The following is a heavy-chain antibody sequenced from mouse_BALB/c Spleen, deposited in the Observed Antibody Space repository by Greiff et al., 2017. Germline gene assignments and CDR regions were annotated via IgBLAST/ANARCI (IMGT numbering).Heavy chain of an antibody. J-gene: IGHJ3*01. CDR1: GYTFTDYA. CDR2: ISTYYGNT. V-gene: IGHV1-67*01. CDR3: ARSGDGYPPWFAY. Sequence: VQLQESGPELVRPGVSVKISCKGSGYTFTDYAMHWVKQSHAKSLEWIGVISTYYGNTNYNQKFKGKATMTVDKSSSTAYMELARLTSEDSAIYYCARSGDGYPPWFAYWGQGTLVTVSA. D-gene: IGHD2-3*01.